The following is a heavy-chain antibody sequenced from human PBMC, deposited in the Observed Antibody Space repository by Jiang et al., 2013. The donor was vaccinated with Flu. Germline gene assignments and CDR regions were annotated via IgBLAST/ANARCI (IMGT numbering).Heavy chain of an antibody. CDR2: INPNSGGT. Sequence: GAEVKKPGASVKVSCKASGYTFTGYYMHWVRQAPGQGLEWMGWINPNSGGTNYAQKFQGWVTMTRDTSISTAYMELSRLRSDDTAVYYCARAGSSTSTERNWNETPPGNYYYYGMDVWGKGTTVTVSS. CDR3: ARAGSSTSTERNWNETPPGNYYYYGMDV. CDR1: GYTFTGYY. V-gene: IGHV1-2*04. D-gene: IGHD2-2*01. J-gene: IGHJ6*04.